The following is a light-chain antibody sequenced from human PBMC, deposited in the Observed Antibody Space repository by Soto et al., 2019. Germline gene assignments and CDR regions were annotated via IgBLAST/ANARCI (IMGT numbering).Light chain of an antibody. CDR1: QSVSNN. V-gene: IGKV3-15*01. CDR2: GAS. Sequence: EIVMTQSPATLSVSPGERATLSCRASQSVSNNLAWYQKKPGQAPRLLIYGASTRATGIPARFSGSGSGTEFTLSISRRQSEDFAFYYCQQYNNWWTFGQGTRVDIK. J-gene: IGKJ1*01. CDR3: QQYNNWWT.